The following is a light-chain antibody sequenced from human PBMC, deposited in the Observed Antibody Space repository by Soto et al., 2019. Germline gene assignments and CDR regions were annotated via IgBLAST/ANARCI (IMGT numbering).Light chain of an antibody. V-gene: IGKV1-39*01. Sequence: DIQMTQSPSSLSASVGDRVTITCRASQSITTYLNWYQQKPGKAPRLLIYAESSLQSGVPSRFSGSGFGTDFTLTISSLQPVDFATYYCQQSYTTPPTFGGGTKVEIK. CDR3: QQSYTTPPT. CDR1: QSITTY. CDR2: AES. J-gene: IGKJ4*01.